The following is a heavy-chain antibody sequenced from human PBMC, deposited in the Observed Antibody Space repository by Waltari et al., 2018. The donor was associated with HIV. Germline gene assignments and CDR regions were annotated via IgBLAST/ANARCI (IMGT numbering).Heavy chain of an antibody. Sequence: EVQLVESGGGLVQPGGSLRLSCAASGSPFSSYWTQWVRHAPGKGLVWVTRINSDGSSTSYADSVKGRFTISRDNAKNTLYLQMNSLRAEDTAVYYCARDQAYSGYDPYGYWGQGTLVTVSS. CDR1: GSPFSSYW. V-gene: IGHV3-74*01. CDR2: INSDGSST. J-gene: IGHJ4*02. D-gene: IGHD5-12*01. CDR3: ARDQAYSGYDPYGY.